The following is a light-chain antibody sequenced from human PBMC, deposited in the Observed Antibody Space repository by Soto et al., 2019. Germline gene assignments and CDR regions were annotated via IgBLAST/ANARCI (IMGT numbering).Light chain of an antibody. Sequence: QSVLTQSPSASASLGASVKLTCTLSSGHSNYAIAWHQQQSEKGPRYLMKLNSDGSHSKGDGIPDRFSGSSSGAERYLTISSLHSADDADYYCQTWGSGIVVFGGGTKLTVL. CDR3: QTWGSGIVV. V-gene: IGLV4-69*01. CDR2: LNSDGSH. CDR1: SGHSNYA. J-gene: IGLJ2*01.